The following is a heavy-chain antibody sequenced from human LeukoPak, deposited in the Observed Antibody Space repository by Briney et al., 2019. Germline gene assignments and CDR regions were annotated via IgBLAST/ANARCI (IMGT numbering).Heavy chain of an antibody. CDR3: ARDSPTIPLDY. V-gene: IGHV3-53*01. D-gene: IGHD2-21*01. CDR2: IYSGGGT. Sequence: GGSLRLSCTASGFTVSSNYMSWVRQAPGKGLEWVSVIYSGGGTYYADSVKDRFTISRDNSKNTLNLQMNSLRAEDTAVYYCARDSPTIPLDYWGQGTLVTVSS. J-gene: IGHJ4*02. CDR1: GFTVSSNY.